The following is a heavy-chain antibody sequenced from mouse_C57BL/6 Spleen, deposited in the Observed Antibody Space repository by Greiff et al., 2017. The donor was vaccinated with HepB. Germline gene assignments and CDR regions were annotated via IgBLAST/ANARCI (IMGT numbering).Heavy chain of an antibody. Sequence: VQLQQSGAELARPGASVKMSCKASGYTFTSYTMHWVTQRPGQGLEWIGYINPSSGYTKYNQKFKDKATLTADKSSSTAYMQLSSLTSEDSAVYYCAREEGYGNYFAWFAYWGQGTLVTVSA. J-gene: IGHJ3*01. CDR1: GYTFTSYT. CDR2: INPSSGYT. D-gene: IGHD2-10*02. CDR3: AREEGYGNYFAWFAY. V-gene: IGHV1-4*01.